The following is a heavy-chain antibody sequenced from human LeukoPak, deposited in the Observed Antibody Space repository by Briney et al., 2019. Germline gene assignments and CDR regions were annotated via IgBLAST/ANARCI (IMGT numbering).Heavy chain of an antibody. CDR1: GFTFSSYW. CDR3: ARDLVYCSSTSCYGGGYYGMDV. CDR2: VKQDGSEK. Sequence: GGSLRLSCAASGFTFSSYWMSWVRQAPGKGLEWVANVKQDGSEKYYVDSVKGRFTISRDNAENSLYLQMNSLRAEDTAVYYCARDLVYCSSTSCYGGGYYGMDVWGQGTTVTVSS. D-gene: IGHD2-2*01. V-gene: IGHV3-7*04. J-gene: IGHJ6*02.